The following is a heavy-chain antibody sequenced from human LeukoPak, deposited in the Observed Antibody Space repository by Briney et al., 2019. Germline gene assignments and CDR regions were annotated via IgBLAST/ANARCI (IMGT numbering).Heavy chain of an antibody. CDR1: GFTFSDYN. CDR2: ISRSGSTK. D-gene: IGHD2-15*01. J-gene: IGHJ6*03. Sequence: GSLRLSCAASGFTFSDYNMRWIRQAPGKVLEWVSSISRSGSTKYYADSVKGRFTISRDNAKNSLFLQMNSLRAEDTAVYYCARVLRYCSGGNCYSGGLGYMYVWGKGTTVTISS. V-gene: IGHV3-11*01. CDR3: ARVLRYCSGGNCYSGGLGYMYV.